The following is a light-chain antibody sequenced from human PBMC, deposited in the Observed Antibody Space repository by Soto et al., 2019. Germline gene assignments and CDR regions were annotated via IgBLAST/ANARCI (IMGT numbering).Light chain of an antibody. Sequence: EIVLTQSPGTLSLSPGERATLSCRASQSLASSFLAWYQQKAGQSPRLLIYAASSRATGIPDRFSGSGSGTDFTLTISRLEPEDFAVYYCQQFGNSWTFGQGTKVDIK. J-gene: IGKJ1*01. V-gene: IGKV3-20*01. CDR2: AAS. CDR3: QQFGNSWT. CDR1: QSLASSF.